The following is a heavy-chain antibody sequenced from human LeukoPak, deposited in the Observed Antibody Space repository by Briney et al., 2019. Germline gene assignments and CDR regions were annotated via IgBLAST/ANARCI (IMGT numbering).Heavy chain of an antibody. J-gene: IGHJ2*01. CDR2: INAGNGNT. CDR1: GYTLTSYA. CDR3: ARGGGSYCGGDCYEGWYFDL. D-gene: IGHD2-21*02. Sequence: ASVKVSCKASGYTLTSYAMHWVRQAPGQRLEWKGSINAGNGNTKYSQKFQGRVTITRDTSASTAYMELSSLRSEDTAVYYCARGGGSYCGGDCYEGWYFDLWGRGTLVTVSS. V-gene: IGHV1-3*01.